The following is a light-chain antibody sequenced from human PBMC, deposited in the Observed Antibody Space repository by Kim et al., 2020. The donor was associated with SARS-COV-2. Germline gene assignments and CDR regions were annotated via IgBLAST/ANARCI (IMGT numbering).Light chain of an antibody. CDR2: DVS. CDR1: SSDVGGYNY. CDR3: SSYTSSIYVV. J-gene: IGLJ2*01. V-gene: IGLV2-14*01. Sequence: QSALTQPASVSGSPGQSITISCTGTSSDVGGYNYVSWYQQHPGKAPKLMIYDVSKRPSGVSNRFSGSKSGNTASLTISGLQAEDEADYYCSSYTSSIYVVFGGGTQLTVL.